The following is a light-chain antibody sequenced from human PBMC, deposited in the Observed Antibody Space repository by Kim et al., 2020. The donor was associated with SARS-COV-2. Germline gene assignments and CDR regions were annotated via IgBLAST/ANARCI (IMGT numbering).Light chain of an antibody. CDR2: AAS. J-gene: IGKJ1*01. CDR1: QSITNY. CDR3: QQSYIMWT. V-gene: IGKV1-39*01. Sequence: DIQMTQSPSSLSASVGDRVTITCRASQSITNYLNWYQQKPGKAPKLLIYAASSLQSGVPSRLSGSGSGTDFTLTISSLQPEDFATYYWQQSYIMWTFGQGTKVDIK.